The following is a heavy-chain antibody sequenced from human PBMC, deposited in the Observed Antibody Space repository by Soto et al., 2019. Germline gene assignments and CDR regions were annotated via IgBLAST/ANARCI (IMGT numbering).Heavy chain of an antibody. D-gene: IGHD3-9*01. J-gene: IGHJ4*02. CDR3: ARQLLLGYSNYFDY. V-gene: IGHV4-59*01. CDR1: GASISSYY. CDR2: IYYTGST. Sequence: SVTLSLTCTVSGASISSYYWSWIRQPPGKGLEWVGYIYYTGSTNYNPSLRSRFTISVDTSKNQFSLKLSSVTAADTAVYYCARQLLLGYSNYFDYWGQGXLVTVYS.